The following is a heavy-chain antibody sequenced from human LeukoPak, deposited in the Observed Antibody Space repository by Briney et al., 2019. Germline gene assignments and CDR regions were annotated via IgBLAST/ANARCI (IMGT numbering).Heavy chain of an antibody. CDR1: GGSFSGYY. CDR2: INHSGST. V-gene: IGHV4-34*01. J-gene: IGHJ4*02. CDR3: ARGTVGATHLDY. D-gene: IGHD1-26*01. Sequence: SETLSLTCAVYGGSFSGYYWSWIRQPPGKGLEWIGEINHSGSTNYNPSLKSRVTISVDTSKNQFSLKLSSVTAADTAVYYCARGTVGATHLDYWGQETLVTVSS.